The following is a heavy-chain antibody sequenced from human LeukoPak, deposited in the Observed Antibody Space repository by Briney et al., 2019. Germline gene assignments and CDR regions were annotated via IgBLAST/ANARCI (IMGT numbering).Heavy chain of an antibody. D-gene: IGHD2-2*01. V-gene: IGHV1-46*01. Sequence: GASVKVSCKASGYTFTSYYMHWVRQAPGQGLEWMGISNPSGGSTSYAQKFQGRVTMTRDTSTSTVYMELSSLRSEDTAVYYCAREDCSSTSCYHDDAFDIWGQGTMVTVSS. CDR1: GYTFTSYY. CDR3: AREDCSSTSCYHDDAFDI. J-gene: IGHJ3*02. CDR2: SNPSGGST.